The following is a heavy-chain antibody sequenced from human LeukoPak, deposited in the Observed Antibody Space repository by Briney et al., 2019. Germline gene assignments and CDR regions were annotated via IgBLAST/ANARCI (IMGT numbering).Heavy chain of an antibody. V-gene: IGHV3-7*03. CDR2: IKEDGSDK. CDR1: GFTFSNYW. Sequence: PGGSLRLSCAASGFTFSNYWMSWVRQTPGKGLEWVANIKEDGSDKYYVDSLKGRFTISRDNAKNSLYLQMNSLRAEDTAVYYCARALNYGDYVIAFDIWGQGTMVTVSS. J-gene: IGHJ3*02. D-gene: IGHD4-17*01. CDR3: ARALNYGDYVIAFDI.